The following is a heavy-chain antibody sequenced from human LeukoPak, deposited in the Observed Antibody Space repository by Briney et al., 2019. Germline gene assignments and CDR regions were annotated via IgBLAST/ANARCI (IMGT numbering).Heavy chain of an antibody. Sequence: SGGSLRLSCAASGFSFYDYAIHWVRQAPGKGLEWVSGISWNSGSIGYADSVKGRFTISRDNAKNSLYLQMNSLRAEDTALYYCVREGDYIWGSYRLKPFDYWGQGTLVTVS. D-gene: IGHD3-16*02. V-gene: IGHV3-9*01. CDR3: VREGDYIWGSYRLKPFDY. J-gene: IGHJ4*02. CDR2: ISWNSGSI. CDR1: GFSFYDYA.